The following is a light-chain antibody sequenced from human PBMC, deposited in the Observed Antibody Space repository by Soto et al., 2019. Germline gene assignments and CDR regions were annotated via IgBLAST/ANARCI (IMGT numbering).Light chain of an antibody. CDR1: QDIMKY. V-gene: IGKV1-33*01. CDR3: QQYDNLPLT. CDR2: DAS. J-gene: IGKJ5*01. Sequence: QLSPSTGSLSASVGERVTITCQATQDIMKYLNWYQQKPGKAPKLLIYDASSLETGVPSRFSGSGSGTDFTFTISSLQPEDFATYYCQQYDNLPLTFAQGTRLAIK.